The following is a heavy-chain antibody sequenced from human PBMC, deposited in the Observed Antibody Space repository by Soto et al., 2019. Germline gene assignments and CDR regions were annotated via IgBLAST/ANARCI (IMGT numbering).Heavy chain of an antibody. Sequence: QVQLVQSGAEVKKPGASVKVSCKASGYTFTSYDINWVRQATGQGLEWMGWMNPNSGNTGYAQKFQGRVTMTRNTSIITAYMELSSLRSEDTAVYYCARLRSGSYYYGMDVWGQGTAVTVSS. CDR3: ARLRSGSYYYGMDV. J-gene: IGHJ6*02. D-gene: IGHD3-3*01. CDR1: GYTFTSYD. CDR2: MNPNSGNT. V-gene: IGHV1-8*01.